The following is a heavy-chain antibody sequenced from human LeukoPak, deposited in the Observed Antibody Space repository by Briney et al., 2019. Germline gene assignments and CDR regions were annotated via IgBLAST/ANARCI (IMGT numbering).Heavy chain of an antibody. D-gene: IGHD3-22*01. CDR1: GFTFSSYS. Sequence: GGSLRLSCAASGFTFSSYSMNWVRQAPGKGLEWVSSISSSSSYIYYADSVKGRFTISRDNAKNSLYLQMNSLRAEDTAVYYCARDRSYGRDYYDSSGYYSSGVWDYWGQGTLVTVSS. V-gene: IGHV3-21*01. CDR2: ISSSSSYI. J-gene: IGHJ4*02. CDR3: ARDRSYGRDYYDSSGYYSSGVWDY.